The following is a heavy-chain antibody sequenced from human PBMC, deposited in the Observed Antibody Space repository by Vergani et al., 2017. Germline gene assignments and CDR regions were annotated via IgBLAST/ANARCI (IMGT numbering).Heavy chain of an antibody. D-gene: IGHD2-2*01. V-gene: IGHV3-23*04. J-gene: IGHJ2*01. CDR3: AKGPHYCSSTSCYAYFDL. CDR2: ISGSGGST. CDR1: GFTFSSYA. Sequence: EVQLVESGGGLVQPGRSLRLSCAASGFTFSSYAMYWVRQAPGKGLEWVSAISGSGGSTYSADSVKGRFTISRDNSKNTLYLQMNSLRAEDTAVYYCAKGPHYCSSTSCYAYFDLWGRGTLVTVSS.